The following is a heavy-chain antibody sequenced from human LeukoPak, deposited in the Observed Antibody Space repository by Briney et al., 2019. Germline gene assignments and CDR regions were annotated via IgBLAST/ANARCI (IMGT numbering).Heavy chain of an antibody. CDR1: GGSISNSSYY. V-gene: IGHV4-39*01. D-gene: IGHD3/OR15-3a*01. J-gene: IGHJ5*02. CDR2: IYYSGST. Sequence: SETLSLTCTVSGGSISNSSYYWGWIRQPPGKGLEWIGSIYYSGSTYYNPSLKGRVTISVDTSKNQFSLKLSSVTAADTAVYYCARQEIGLRSFDPWGQGTLVTVSS. CDR3: ARQEIGLRSFDP.